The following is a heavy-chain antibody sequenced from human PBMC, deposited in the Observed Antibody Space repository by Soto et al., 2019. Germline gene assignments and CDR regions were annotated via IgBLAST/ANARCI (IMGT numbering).Heavy chain of an antibody. CDR2: IKQDGSEK. CDR3: ARDPYYGSGSYWYYYYYGMDV. Sequence: PGGSLRLSCAASGFTFSSYWMSWVRQAPGKGLEWVANIKQDGSEKYYVDSVKGRFTISRDNPKNSLYLQMNSLRAEDTAVYYCARDPYYGSGSYWYYYYYGMDVWGQGT. V-gene: IGHV3-7*03. CDR1: GFTFSSYW. D-gene: IGHD3-10*01. J-gene: IGHJ6*02.